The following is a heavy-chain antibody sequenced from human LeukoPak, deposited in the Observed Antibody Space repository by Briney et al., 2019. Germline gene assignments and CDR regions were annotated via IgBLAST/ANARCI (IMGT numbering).Heavy chain of an antibody. CDR2: IYYSGST. Sequence: SETLSLTCTVSGGSISSSSYYWGWIRQPPGKRLEWSGSIYYSGSTYYNPSLKSRVTISVDTSKNQFSLKLSSLTAADTAVYYCASPHPSGSYYPGAFDIWGQGTMVTVSS. CDR3: ASPHPSGSYYPGAFDI. V-gene: IGHV4-39*01. CDR1: GGSISSSSYY. J-gene: IGHJ3*02. D-gene: IGHD1-26*01.